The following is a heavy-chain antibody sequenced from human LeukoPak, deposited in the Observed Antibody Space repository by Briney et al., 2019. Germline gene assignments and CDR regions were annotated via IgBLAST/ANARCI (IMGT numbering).Heavy chain of an antibody. Sequence: SETLSLTCTVSGGSISNYYWRWIRQAPGKGLEWIGDISYSGSTNYHPSLKSRVTMSVDTPKNQFSLKLSSVTAADTAVYYCARERTSTDYSQLYYYWGQGILVTVSS. CDR2: ISYSGST. V-gene: IGHV4-59*01. J-gene: IGHJ4*02. CDR3: ARERTSTDYSQLYYY. D-gene: IGHD3-22*01. CDR1: GGSISNYY.